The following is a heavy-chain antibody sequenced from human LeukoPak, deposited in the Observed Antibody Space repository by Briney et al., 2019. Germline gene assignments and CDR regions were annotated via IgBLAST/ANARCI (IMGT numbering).Heavy chain of an antibody. J-gene: IGHJ5*02. CDR3: ASRRGEQQLGGWLVP. CDR2: INHTGST. Sequence: SETLSLTCAVYGGSFSGYCWSWVRQPPGKGLEWIGEINHTGSTNYNPSLKSRVTISVDTSKNQFSLKLSSVTAADTAVYYCASRRGEQQLGGWLVPWGQGTLVTVSS. CDR1: GGSFSGYC. V-gene: IGHV4-34*01. D-gene: IGHD6-13*01.